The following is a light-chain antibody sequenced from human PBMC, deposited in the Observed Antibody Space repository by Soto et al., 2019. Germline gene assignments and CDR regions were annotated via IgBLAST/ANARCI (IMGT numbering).Light chain of an antibody. J-gene: IGLJ1*01. CDR2: DVS. CDR3: CSYAGSYTYV. CDR1: SSDVGGYNY. V-gene: IGLV2-11*01. Sequence: QSALTQPRSVSGSPGQSVTMSCTGTSSDVGGYNYVSWYQQHPDKAPKVMIYDVSKRPSGVPDRFSGSKSGNTASLTIPGLQAEDEADYYCCSYAGSYTYVFGSGTKVTVL.